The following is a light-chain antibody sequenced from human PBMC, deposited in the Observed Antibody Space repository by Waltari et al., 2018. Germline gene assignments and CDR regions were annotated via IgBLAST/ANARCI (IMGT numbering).Light chain of an antibody. CDR1: QSIGTY. CDR3: QQSYTTPRM. V-gene: IGKV1-39*01. J-gene: IGKJ1*01. CDR2: AAS. Sequence: DIQMTQPPSSLSASVGDRVTITSRASQSIGTYLNWYPHKPGRAPELLIYAASTLQGGVPSRFSGSGSETHFTLDISSLQREDFATYYCQQSYTTPRMFGQGTKVEIK.